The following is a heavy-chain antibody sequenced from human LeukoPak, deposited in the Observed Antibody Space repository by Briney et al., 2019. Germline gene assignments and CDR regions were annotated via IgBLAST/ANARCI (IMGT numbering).Heavy chain of an antibody. CDR2: MHYSGST. J-gene: IGHJ2*01. CDR3: ARDSLLRGSGWDYWYFDL. V-gene: IGHV4-61*01. CDR1: GGPVSNGTYY. Sequence: SETLSLTCTVSGGPVSNGTYYWSWIRQPPGKGLEWIGNMHYSGSTNYNPSLKSRVTISVDTSMNQFSLLLTSATAADTAVYYCARDSLLRGSGWDYWYFDLWGRGTLVTVSS. D-gene: IGHD6-25*01.